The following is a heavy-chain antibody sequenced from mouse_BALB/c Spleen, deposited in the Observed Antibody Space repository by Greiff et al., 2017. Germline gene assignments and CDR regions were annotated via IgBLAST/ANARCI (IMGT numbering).Heavy chain of an antibody. D-gene: IGHD2-4*01. CDR2: IWSDGST. Sequence: QVQLKESGPDLVAPSQSLSITCTVSGFSLTSYGVHWVRQPPGKGLEWLVVIWSDGSTTYNSALKSRLSISKDNSKSQVFLKMNSLQTDDTAMYYCARHGDYDEGSGAWFAYWGQGTLVTVSA. J-gene: IGHJ3*01. CDR1: GFSLTSYG. V-gene: IGHV2-6-2*01. CDR3: ARHGDYDEGSGAWFAY.